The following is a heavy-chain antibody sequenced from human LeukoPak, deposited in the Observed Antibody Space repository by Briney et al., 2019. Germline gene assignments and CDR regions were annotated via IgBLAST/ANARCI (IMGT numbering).Heavy chain of an antibody. J-gene: IGHJ4*02. D-gene: IGHD6-19*01. CDR3: AREGPQDRSGWYDY. V-gene: IGHV1-2*02. Sequence: ASVKVSCKASGYTFTGYYMHWVRQAPGQGLEWMGWINPNSGGTNYAQKFQGRVTMTRDTSTSTAYMELSRLRSDDTAVYYRAREGPQDRSGWYDYWGQGTLVTVSS. CDR1: GYTFTGYY. CDR2: INPNSGGT.